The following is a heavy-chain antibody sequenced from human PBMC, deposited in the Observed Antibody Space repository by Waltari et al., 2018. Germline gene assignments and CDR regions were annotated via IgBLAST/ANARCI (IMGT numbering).Heavy chain of an antibody. CDR2: VAWKGVST. J-gene: IGHJ2*01. CDR3: VRSVGSTSVTGESHWFFDV. CDR1: EFTFQAYG. Sequence: EVKLVESGGRVVRPGESLTLTCTASEFTFQAYGMSWVRQVPGRGPGLVSGVAWKGVSTGVSELVGGLFTGSRDNGKKSLYLEMNSLRGDDTAYYYCVRSVGSTSVTGESHWFFDVWGRGTLVTVS. D-gene: IGHD1-26*01. V-gene: IGHV3-20*04.